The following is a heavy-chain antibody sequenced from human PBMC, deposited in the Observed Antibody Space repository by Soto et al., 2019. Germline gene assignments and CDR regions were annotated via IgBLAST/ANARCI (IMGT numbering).Heavy chain of an antibody. V-gene: IGHV3-23*01. J-gene: IGHJ4*02. CDR3: TKGTRVVTAMGLV. CDR2: ISGSGGGI. Sequence: EVQLLESGGGLVQPGGSLRLSCAAPGSTFSSYAMSWVRQAPGKGLEWVSGISGSGGGIYYADSVKGRLTISRDISNNPLYLQMSSLRAEDTAVYYCTKGTRVVTAMGLVWGQGTLVTVSS. D-gene: IGHD2-21*02. CDR1: GSTFSSYA.